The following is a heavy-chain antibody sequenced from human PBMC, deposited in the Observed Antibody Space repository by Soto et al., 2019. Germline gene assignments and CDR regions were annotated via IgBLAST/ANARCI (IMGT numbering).Heavy chain of an antibody. Sequence: GGSLRLSCAASGFAFSSYSMNWVRQAPGKGLEWVSSIGSSSGYIYYADSVKGRFTISRDNAKSSLYLQMNGLRAEDTAVYYCARDQSSGYYHTSDYWGQGTLVTVSS. V-gene: IGHV3-21*01. D-gene: IGHD3-22*01. CDR3: ARDQSSGYYHTSDY. CDR1: GFAFSSYS. CDR2: IGSSSGYI. J-gene: IGHJ4*02.